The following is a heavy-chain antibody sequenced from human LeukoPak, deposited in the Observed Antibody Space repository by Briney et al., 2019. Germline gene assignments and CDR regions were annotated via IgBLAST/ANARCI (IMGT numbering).Heavy chain of an antibody. CDR3: ARGRVAAAKSTGYFQH. V-gene: IGHV4-34*01. Sequence: SETLSLTCAVYGGSFSGYYWSCIRQPPGKGLEWIGEINHSGSTNYNPSLKSRVTISVDTSKNQFSLKLSSVTAADTAVYYCARGRVAAAKSTGYFQHWGQGTLVTVSS. CDR2: INHSGST. D-gene: IGHD6-13*01. CDR1: GGSFSGYY. J-gene: IGHJ1*01.